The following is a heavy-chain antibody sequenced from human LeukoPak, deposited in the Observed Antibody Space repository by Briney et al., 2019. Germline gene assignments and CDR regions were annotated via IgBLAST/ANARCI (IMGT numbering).Heavy chain of an antibody. CDR3: ARVSLGGYDSEYYFDY. V-gene: IGHV4-30-4*08. D-gene: IGHD5-12*01. CDR1: GGSIRSGDYY. CDR2: IYYSGST. Sequence: SQTLSLTCTVSGGSIRSGDYYWSWIRQPPGKGLEWIGYIYYSGSTYYHPSLKSRVTISVDTSKNQFSLKLSSVTAADTAVYYCARVSLGGYDSEYYFDYWGQGTLVTVSS. J-gene: IGHJ4*02.